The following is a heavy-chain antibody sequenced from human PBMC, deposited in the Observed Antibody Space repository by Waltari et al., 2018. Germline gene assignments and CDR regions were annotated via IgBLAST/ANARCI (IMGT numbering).Heavy chain of an antibody. CDR3: ARDSCEFDY. J-gene: IGHJ4*02. CDR2: ISGSGGST. Sequence: EVQLLESGGGLVQPGGSLRLSCAASGFTFSSYAMSWVRQAPGKGLEWVSAISGSGGSTYYADTVKGRFTISRDKSKNTLELQMNSLRAEDTAVYYCARDSCEFDYWGQGTLVTVSA. V-gene: IGHV3-23*01. CDR1: GFTFSSYA.